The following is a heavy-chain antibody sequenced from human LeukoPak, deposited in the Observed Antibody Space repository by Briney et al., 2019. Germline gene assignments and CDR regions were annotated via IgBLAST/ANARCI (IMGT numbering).Heavy chain of an antibody. CDR2: IRSSGETT. CDR1: GFTFRTYA. J-gene: IGHJ4*02. Sequence: GGSLRLSCAASGFTFRTYAMSWVRQAPGKGLEWVSSIRSSGETTYYADSVKGRFTISRDNSRNTVFLQMNGLTAEDTAVYYCATEVRESAWFYFDFWGQGTLATVSS. CDR3: ATEVRESAWFYFDF. V-gene: IGHV3-23*01. D-gene: IGHD3-10*01.